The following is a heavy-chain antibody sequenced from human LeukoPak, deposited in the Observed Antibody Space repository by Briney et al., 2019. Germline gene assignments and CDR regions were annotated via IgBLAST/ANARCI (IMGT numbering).Heavy chain of an antibody. CDR3: ARTPYSYDSNGYYAFDY. J-gene: IGHJ4*02. CDR2: MFYKGNT. V-gene: IGHV4-31*03. Sequence: SQTLSLTCTVSGGSISSGGYHWSWIRQHPGKGLEWIGYMFYKGNTYYNPSLESRATISVDRSKNQFSLNLSSVTAADTAMYFCARTPYSYDSNGYYAFDYWGQGTLVT. CDR1: GGSISSGGYH. D-gene: IGHD3-22*01.